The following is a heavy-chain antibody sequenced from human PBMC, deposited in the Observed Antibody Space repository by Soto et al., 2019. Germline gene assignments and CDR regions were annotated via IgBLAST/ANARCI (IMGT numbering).Heavy chain of an antibody. D-gene: IGHD2-2*01. V-gene: IGHV4-31*03. CDR3: ARGYCSSTSCSWYFDL. CDR1: GDSISSSNYY. CDR2: IYYSGST. Sequence: SETLSLTCTVSGDSISSSNYYWGWIRQHPGKGLEWIGYIYYSGSTYYNPSLKSRVTISVDTSKNQFSLKLSSVTAADTAVYYCARGYCSSTSCSWYFDLWGRGTLVTVSS. J-gene: IGHJ2*01.